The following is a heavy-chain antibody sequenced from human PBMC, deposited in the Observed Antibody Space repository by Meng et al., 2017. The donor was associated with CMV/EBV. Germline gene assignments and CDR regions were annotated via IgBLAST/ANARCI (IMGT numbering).Heavy chain of an antibody. D-gene: IGHD3-3*02. Sequence: LVESGGGLVKPGGSLRLSLTVSGLVFSDAWVTWVRQAPGKGLEWVSVIYSGGSTYYADSVKGRFTISRDNSKNTLYLQMNSLRAEDTAVYYCLLVFDRGVIDYWGQGTLVTVSS. J-gene: IGHJ4*02. CDR1: GLVFSDAW. V-gene: IGHV3-66*01. CDR3: LLVFDRGVIDY. CDR2: IYSGGST.